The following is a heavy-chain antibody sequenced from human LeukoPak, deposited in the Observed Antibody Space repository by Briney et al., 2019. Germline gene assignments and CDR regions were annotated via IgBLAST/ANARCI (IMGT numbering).Heavy chain of an antibody. Sequence: ASVKVSCKASGYTFTGYYMHWERQAPGQGLEWMGWSNPNSGGTNYAQKFQGRVTMTRDTSISTAYMELSRLRSDDTAVYYCATGTTVVTPSFDYWGQGTLVTLSS. V-gene: IGHV1-2*02. CDR1: GYTFTGYY. CDR3: ATGTTVVTPSFDY. D-gene: IGHD4-23*01. CDR2: SNPNSGGT. J-gene: IGHJ4*02.